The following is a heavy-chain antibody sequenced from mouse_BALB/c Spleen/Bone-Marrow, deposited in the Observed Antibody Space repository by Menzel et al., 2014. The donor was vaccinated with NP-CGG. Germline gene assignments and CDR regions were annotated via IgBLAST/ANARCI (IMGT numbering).Heavy chain of an antibody. Sequence: QVQLQHPGSVLVRPGASVKLSCKTSGYTFTSSWMHWAKQRPGQGLEWIGEIHPNSANTNYNKKFKGKATLTVDTSSGTVYVDLSSLTSEDSAVYYCARHHRYAYYFDYWGQGTTLTVSS. CDR2: IHPNSANT. V-gene: IGHV1S130*01. CDR3: ARHHRYAYYFDY. CDR1: GYTFTSSW. D-gene: IGHD2-14*01. J-gene: IGHJ2*01.